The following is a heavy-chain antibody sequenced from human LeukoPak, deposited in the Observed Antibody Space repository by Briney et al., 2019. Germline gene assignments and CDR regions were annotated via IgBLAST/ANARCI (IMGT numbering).Heavy chain of an antibody. CDR1: GGSISSYY. V-gene: IGHV4-59*01. D-gene: IGHD1-7*01. CDR3: ARGSRELYYFDY. CDR2: IYYSGST. J-gene: IGHJ4*02. Sequence: PSETLSLTCTVSGGSISSYYWSWIRQPPGKGLEWIGYIYYSGSTKYNPSLKSRVTISVDASKTQFSLKLHSVTAADTAVYYCARGSRELYYFDYWGQGTLVTVSS.